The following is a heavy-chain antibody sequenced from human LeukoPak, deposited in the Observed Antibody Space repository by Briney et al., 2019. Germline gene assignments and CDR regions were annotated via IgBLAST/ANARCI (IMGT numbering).Heavy chain of an antibody. CDR2: MNPNSGNT. CDR1: GYTFTSYD. D-gene: IGHD5-24*01. V-gene: IGHV1-8*01. Sequence: GASVTVSCKAAGYTFTSYDINWVRQAPGQGLEWMGWMNPNSGNTGYAQKFQGRDTMTRNTSISTAYMELSSLRSEDTAVYYCARDRKGRDGYNSNAFDIWGQGTMVTVSS. J-gene: IGHJ3*02. CDR3: ARDRKGRDGYNSNAFDI.